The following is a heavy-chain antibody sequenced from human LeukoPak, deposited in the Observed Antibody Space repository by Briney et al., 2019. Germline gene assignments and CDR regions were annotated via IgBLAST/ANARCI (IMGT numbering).Heavy chain of an antibody. CDR2: ISISSTTI. CDR3: ARGQVAFDY. J-gene: IGHJ4*02. Sequence: GGSLRLSCAASGFTFSSYDMNWVRQAPGKGLEWVSYISISSTTIYYTDSVQGRFTISRDNAKNSLSLQMDSLRAEDTAVYFCARGQVAFDYWGQGTLVTVSS. D-gene: IGHD5-12*01. CDR1: GFTFSSYD. V-gene: IGHV3-48*01.